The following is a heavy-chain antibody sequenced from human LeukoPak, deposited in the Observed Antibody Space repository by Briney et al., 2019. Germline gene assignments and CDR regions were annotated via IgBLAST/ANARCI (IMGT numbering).Heavy chain of an antibody. CDR1: GFTFNSYA. Sequence: GGSLRLSCAASGFTFNSYAMSWVRQAPGKGLEWVSSISGSGDSTYYADSVKGRFTISRDNSKNTLYVQMNSLRAEDTAIYYCAKEEWMFRGVQQFYYMDVWGKGTTVTISS. CDR2: ISGSGDST. CDR3: AKEEWMFRGVQQFYYMDV. D-gene: IGHD3-10*01. V-gene: IGHV3-23*01. J-gene: IGHJ6*03.